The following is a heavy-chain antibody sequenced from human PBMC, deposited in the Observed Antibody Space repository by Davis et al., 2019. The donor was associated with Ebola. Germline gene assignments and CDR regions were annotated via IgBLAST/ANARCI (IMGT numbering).Heavy chain of an antibody. CDR1: GFTFSSYA. J-gene: IGHJ4*02. V-gene: IGHV3-23*01. D-gene: IGHD2-21*02. Sequence: GESLKISCAASGFTFSSYAMSWVRQAPGKGLEWVSAISGSGGSTYYADSVKGRFTISRDNSKNTLYLQMNSLRAEETAVYYCAKIVVVTAITHFDYWGQGTLVTVSS. CDR2: ISGSGGST. CDR3: AKIVVVTAITHFDY.